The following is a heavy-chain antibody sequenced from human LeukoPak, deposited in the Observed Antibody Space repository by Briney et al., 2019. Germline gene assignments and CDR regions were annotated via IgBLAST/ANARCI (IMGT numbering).Heavy chain of an antibody. V-gene: IGHV4-4*07. Sequence: SETLSLTCTVSGGSISSYYWSWIRQPGGKGLEWIGRIYTSGSTNYNPSLKSRVTMSVDTSKNQFSLKLSSVTAADTAVYYCARDASIAAAGDNWFDPWGQGTPVTVSS. J-gene: IGHJ5*02. CDR3: ARDASIAAAGDNWFDP. CDR1: GGSISSYY. D-gene: IGHD6-13*01. CDR2: IYTSGST.